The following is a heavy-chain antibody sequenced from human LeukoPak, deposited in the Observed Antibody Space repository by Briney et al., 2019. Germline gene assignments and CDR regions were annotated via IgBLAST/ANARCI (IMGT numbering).Heavy chain of an antibody. CDR1: GFTFSTYS. CDR3: ARANWNDFDY. D-gene: IGHD1-1*01. CDR2: ISTGSSTI. J-gene: IGHJ4*02. V-gene: IGHV3-48*02. Sequence: VGSLRLSCAASGFTFSTYSMIWVRLAPGRGLEWVSYISTGSSTIHYADSVQGRFTISRDNAKNSLYLQMNSLRDEDTAVYYCARANWNDFDYWGQGTLVTVSS.